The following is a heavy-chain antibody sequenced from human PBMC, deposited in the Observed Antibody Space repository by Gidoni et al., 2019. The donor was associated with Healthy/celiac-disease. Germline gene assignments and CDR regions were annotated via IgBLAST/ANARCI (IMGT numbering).Heavy chain of an antibody. CDR1: GFTFSSYS. Sequence: EVQLVASGGGLVQPGGSLRLSCAASGFTFSSYSMNWVRQAPGKGLEGVSSISSSSSYIYYADSVKGRFTISRDNAKNSLYLQMNSLRAEDTAVYYCARVGAGAAGSHWGQGTLVTVSS. D-gene: IGHD6-13*01. CDR2: ISSSSSYI. V-gene: IGHV3-21*01. CDR3: ARVGAGAAGSH. J-gene: IGHJ4*02.